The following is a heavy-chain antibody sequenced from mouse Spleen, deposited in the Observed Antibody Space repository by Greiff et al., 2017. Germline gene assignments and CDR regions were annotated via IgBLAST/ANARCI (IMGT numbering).Heavy chain of an antibody. CDR3: ARSPARATALD. Sequence: QVQLQQSGAELVKPGASVKMSCKASGYTFTSYWITWVKQRPGQGLEWIGDIYPGSGSTNYNEKFKSKATLTVDTSSSTAYMQLSSLTSEDSAVYYCARSPARATALDWGQGTTLTVSS. CDR1: GYTFTSYW. V-gene: IGHV1-55*01. J-gene: IGHJ2*01. D-gene: IGHD3-1*01. CDR2: IYPGSGST.